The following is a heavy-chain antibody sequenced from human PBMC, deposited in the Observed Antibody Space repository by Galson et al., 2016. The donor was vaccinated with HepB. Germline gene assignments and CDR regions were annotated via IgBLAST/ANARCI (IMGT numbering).Heavy chain of an antibody. CDR1: GFSFNSYD. CDR3: ARRAELALGRYRYIFGMDV. Sequence: SLRLSCAASGFSFNSYDMNWVRQAPGKGLEWVSIISANGEAAYYTDSVQGRFSISRDNSKKMLFLEVSSLRAEDTAVYYCARRAELALGRYRYIFGMDVWGHGTTVTVSS. CDR2: ISANGEAA. J-gene: IGHJ6*02. D-gene: IGHD3-16*02. V-gene: IGHV3-23*01.